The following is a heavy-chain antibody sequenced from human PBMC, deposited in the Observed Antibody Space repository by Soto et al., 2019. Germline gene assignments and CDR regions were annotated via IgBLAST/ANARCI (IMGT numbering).Heavy chain of an antibody. CDR3: AKDRMEHNYVWDHFDI. CDR1: GFTFNIFA. D-gene: IGHD3-16*01. CDR2: IGGGDDDR. V-gene: IGHV3-23*01. Sequence: GSLRLSCAASGFTFNIFAMSWVRQAPGKGLEWVSSIGGGDDDRYYTDSVKGRFTISRDNSKNTVSLQMNSLRAEDTAIYYCAKDRMEHNYVWDHFDIWGRGTMVTVSS. J-gene: IGHJ3*02.